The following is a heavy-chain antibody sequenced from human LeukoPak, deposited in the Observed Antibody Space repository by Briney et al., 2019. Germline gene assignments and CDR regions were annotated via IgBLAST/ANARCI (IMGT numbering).Heavy chain of an antibody. D-gene: IGHD3-10*01. CDR1: GFTFRSYS. Sequence: GGSLRLSCAASGFTFRSYSMNWVRQAPGKGLEWVSSINSDSNYIYYADSVQGRFTISRDNAKNSLYLQMNSLRAEDTAVYYCAVAYYYGSGDAFDIWGQGTKVSVSS. CDR3: AVAYYYGSGDAFDI. J-gene: IGHJ3*02. V-gene: IGHV3-21*01. CDR2: INSDSNYI.